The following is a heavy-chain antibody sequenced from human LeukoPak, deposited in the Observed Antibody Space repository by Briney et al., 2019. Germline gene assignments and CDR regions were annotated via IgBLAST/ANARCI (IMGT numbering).Heavy chain of an antibody. CDR2: ISPNSGGT. J-gene: IGHJ5*02. CDR1: GYTFTDYY. Sequence: ASVKVSCKASGYTFTDYYVHWVRLGPGQGIEWMGRISPNSGGTNYAEKFRGRVTMSRDTSINTVYMEMSSLRSDDTAVYYCARDLWMGATYWFDPWGQGTLVTVSS. V-gene: IGHV1-2*06. D-gene: IGHD1-26*01. CDR3: ARDLWMGATYWFDP.